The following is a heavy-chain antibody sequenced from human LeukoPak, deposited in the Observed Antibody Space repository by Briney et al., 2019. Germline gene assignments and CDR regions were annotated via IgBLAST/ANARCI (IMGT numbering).Heavy chain of an antibody. CDR3: ARDLRGRSMSSGETFRFDP. V-gene: IGHV1-46*01. Sequence: GASVKVSCKASGYTFTSYYMHWVRQAPGQGLEWMGIINPSGGSTSYAQKFQGRVTMTTDTSTSTAYMELRSLRSDDTAVYYCARDLRGRSMSSGETFRFDPWGQGTLVTVSS. J-gene: IGHJ5*02. CDR1: GYTFTSYY. D-gene: IGHD3-22*01. CDR2: INPSGGST.